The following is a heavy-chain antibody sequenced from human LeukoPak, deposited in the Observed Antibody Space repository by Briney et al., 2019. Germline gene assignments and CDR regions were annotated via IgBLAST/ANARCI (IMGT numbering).Heavy chain of an antibody. CDR3: AKDELRYCDWQAPYYYYGMDV. CDR1: GFTFSSYA. Sequence: GGSLRLSCAASGFTFSSYAMSWVRQAPGKGLEWVSAISGSGSSTYYADSVKGRFTISRDNSKNTLYLQMNSLRAEDTAVYYCAKDELRYCDWQAPYYYYGMDVWGQGTTVTVSS. CDR2: ISGSGSST. J-gene: IGHJ6*02. V-gene: IGHV3-23*01. D-gene: IGHD3-9*01.